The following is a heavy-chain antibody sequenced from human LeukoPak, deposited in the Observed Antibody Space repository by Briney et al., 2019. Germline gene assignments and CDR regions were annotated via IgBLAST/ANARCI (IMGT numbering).Heavy chain of an antibody. J-gene: IGHJ3*02. V-gene: IGHV3-48*03. D-gene: IGHD3-9*01. CDR2: ISSSGSTI. CDR3: ARIPYDILTGYFQAAFDI. Sequence: PGGSLRLSCAASGFTFSSYEMNWVRQAPGKGLEWVSYISSSGSTIYYADSVKGRFTISRDNAKNSLYLQMNSLRAEDTAVYYCARIPYDILTGYFQAAFDIWGQGTMVTVSS. CDR1: GFTFSSYE.